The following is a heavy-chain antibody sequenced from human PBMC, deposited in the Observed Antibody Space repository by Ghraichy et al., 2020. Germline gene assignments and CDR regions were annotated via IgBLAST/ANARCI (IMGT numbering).Heavy chain of an antibody. V-gene: IGHV3-15*04. D-gene: IGHD3-10*01. CDR2: IESKTDGGTT. CDR1: GFTFSNAW. J-gene: IGHJ1*01. CDR3: MTAHYLDSGRPIRAPPLGH. Sequence: GGSLRLSCAASGFTFSNAWMTWVRQAPGKGLEWVARIESKTDGGTTDYTAPVKGRFTISRDDSKNTLYLQMNSLKTEDTAVYYCMTAHYLDSGRPIRAPPLGHWGHGPLLTV.